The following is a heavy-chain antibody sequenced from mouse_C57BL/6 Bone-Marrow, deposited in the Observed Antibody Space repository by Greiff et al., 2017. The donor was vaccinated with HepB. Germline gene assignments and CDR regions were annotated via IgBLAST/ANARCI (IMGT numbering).Heavy chain of an antibody. D-gene: IGHD1-1*01. CDR3: ARYRIYYYGSSYVDWYFDV. J-gene: IGHJ1*03. V-gene: IGHV7-3*01. CDR1: GFTFTDYY. Sequence: EVHLVESGGGLVQPGGSLSLSCAASGFTFTDYYMSWVRQPPGKALEWLGFIRNKANGYTTEYSASVKGRFTISRDNSQSILYLQMNALRAEDSATYYCARYRIYYYGSSYVDWYFDVWGTGTTVTVSS. CDR2: IRNKANGYTT.